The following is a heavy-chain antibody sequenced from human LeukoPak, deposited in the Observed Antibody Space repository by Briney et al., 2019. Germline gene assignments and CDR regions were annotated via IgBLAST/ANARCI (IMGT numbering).Heavy chain of an antibody. Sequence: GGSLRLSCAASGFTFSSYGMHWVRQAPGKGLEWVAFIRYDGSNKYYADSVKGRFTISRDNPKNTLYLQMNSLRAEDTAVYYCAKEESLGLRYFDWFSHFDYWGQGTLVTVSS. V-gene: IGHV3-30*02. CDR2: IRYDGSNK. CDR1: GFTFSSYG. D-gene: IGHD3-9*01. J-gene: IGHJ4*02. CDR3: AKEESLGLRYFDWFSHFDY.